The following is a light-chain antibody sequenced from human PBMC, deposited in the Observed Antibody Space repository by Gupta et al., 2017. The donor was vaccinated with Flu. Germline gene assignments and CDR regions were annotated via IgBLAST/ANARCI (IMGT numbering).Light chain of an antibody. CDR1: SNNVGNKG. Sequence: QAGLTQPPSVSKGLGQTATLSCTGTSNNVGNKGALWLQHHRGHPPTLLSYKNNIRTSWVSERFSASIFGLQPEDEADYYCSAWDDSLGWVFGGGTKLTVL. CDR2: KNN. J-gene: IGLJ3*02. V-gene: IGLV10-54*04. CDR3: SAWDDSLGWV.